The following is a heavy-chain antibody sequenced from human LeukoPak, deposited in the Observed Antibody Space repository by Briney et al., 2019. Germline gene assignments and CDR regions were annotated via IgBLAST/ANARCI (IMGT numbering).Heavy chain of an antibody. CDR3: ARVVVLPPNFDY. V-gene: IGHV4-61*02. CDR1: GGSISSGSYY. CDR2: IYTSGST. J-gene: IGHJ4*02. D-gene: IGHD3-22*01. Sequence: SETLSLTCTVSGGSISSGSYYWSWIRQPAGKGLEWIGRIYTSGSTNYNPSLKSRVTISVDTSKNQFSLKLSSVTAADTAVYYCARVVVLPPNFDYWGQGTLVTVSS.